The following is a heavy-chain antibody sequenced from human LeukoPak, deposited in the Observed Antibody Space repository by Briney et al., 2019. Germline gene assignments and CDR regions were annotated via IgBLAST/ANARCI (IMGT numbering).Heavy chain of an antibody. J-gene: IGHJ4*02. Sequence: QAGGSLRLSCTASKFTFSNYGMQWVRQAPGKGLEWVAVVSSDGGTKYYADSVKGRFTISRDNSKNTLYLQMNSLRAEDTAVYYCARDLLGATKRGDYWGQGTLVTVSS. CDR1: KFTFSNYG. D-gene: IGHD1-26*01. CDR3: ARDLLGATKRGDY. V-gene: IGHV3-30*03. CDR2: VSSDGGTK.